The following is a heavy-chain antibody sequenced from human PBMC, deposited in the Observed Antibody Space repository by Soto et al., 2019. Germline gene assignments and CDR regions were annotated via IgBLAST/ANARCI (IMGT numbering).Heavy chain of an antibody. V-gene: IGHV1-69*02. CDR1: GGTFSSYT. J-gene: IGHJ4*02. D-gene: IGHD3-9*01. CDR2: IIPILGIA. CDR3: XRVTILAPYYFDY. Sequence: QVQLVQSGAEVKKPGSSVKVSCKASGGTFSSYTISWVRQAPGQGLEWMGRIIPILGIANYAQKFQGRVTITADKSTSTAXMELSSLRSEDTAVYYCXRVTILAPYYFDYWGQGTLVTVSS.